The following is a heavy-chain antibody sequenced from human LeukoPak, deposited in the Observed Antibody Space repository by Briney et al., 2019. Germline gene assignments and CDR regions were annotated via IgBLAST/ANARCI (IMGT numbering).Heavy chain of an antibody. J-gene: IGHJ4*02. V-gene: IGHV1-8*03. D-gene: IGHD3-9*01. Sequence: ASVKVSCKASGYTFTSYDINWVRQATGQGLEWMGWMNPNSGNTGYAQKFHGRVTITRNTSISTAYMELSSLRSEDTAVYYCARGASYDTRLGAPRPFDYWGQGTLVTVSS. CDR1: GYTFTSYD. CDR2: MNPNSGNT. CDR3: ARGASYDTRLGAPRPFDY.